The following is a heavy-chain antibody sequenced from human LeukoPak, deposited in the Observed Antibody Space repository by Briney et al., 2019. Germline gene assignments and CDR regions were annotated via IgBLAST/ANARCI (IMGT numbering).Heavy chain of an antibody. D-gene: IGHD3-10*01. J-gene: IGHJ4*02. V-gene: IGHV4-34*01. CDR3: ARGSRGYYSFDY. CDR2: INHSGST. CDR1: GGSFSGYY. Sequence: SETLSLTCAVYGGSFSGYYWSWIRQPPGKGLEWMGEINHSGSTNYNPSLKSRVTISVDTSKNQFSLKLSSVTAADTAVYYCARGSRGYYSFDYWGQGTLVTVSS.